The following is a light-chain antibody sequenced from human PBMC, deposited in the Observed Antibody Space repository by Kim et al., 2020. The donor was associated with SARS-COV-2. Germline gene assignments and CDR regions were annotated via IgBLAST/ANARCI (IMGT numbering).Light chain of an antibody. CDR3: NSRDSSGNHWV. J-gene: IGLJ3*02. CDR1: SLRSYY. V-gene: IGLV3-19*01. CDR2: GKN. Sequence: SELTQDPAVSVALGQTVRITCQGDSLRSYYASWYQQKPGQAPVLVIYGKNNRPSGIPDRFSGSSSGNTASLTITGAQAEDEADYYCNSRDSSGNHWVFGGGTKRNVL.